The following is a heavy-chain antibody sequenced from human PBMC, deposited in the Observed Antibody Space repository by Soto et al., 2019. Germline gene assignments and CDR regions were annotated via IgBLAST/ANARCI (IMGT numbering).Heavy chain of an antibody. CDR3: EREPLMGYSYGLYYSYYGMDV. CDR1: GGSISSGGYY. J-gene: IGHJ6*02. V-gene: IGHV4-31*03. D-gene: IGHD5-18*01. Sequence: QVQLQESGPGLVKPSQTLSLTCTVSGGSISSGGYYWSWIRQHPGKGQEWIGYIYYSGSTYYNPSIKRRVTISVDTSKNQFSLKLSSVTAADTAVYYCEREPLMGYSYGLYYSYYGMDVWGQGTTVTVSS. CDR2: IYYSGST.